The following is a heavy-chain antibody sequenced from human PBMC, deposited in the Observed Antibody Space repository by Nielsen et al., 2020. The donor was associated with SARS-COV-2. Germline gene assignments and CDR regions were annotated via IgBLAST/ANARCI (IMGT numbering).Heavy chain of an antibody. J-gene: IGHJ6*02. CDR2: MNPNSGNT. V-gene: IGHV1-8*02. D-gene: IGHD3-3*01. CDR1: GGTFSSYA. CDR3: ARGSLGTDFWSGLGYYYYYYGMDV. Sequence: ASVKVSCKASGGTFSSYAISWVRQAPGQGLEWMGWMNPNSGNTGYAQKFQGRVTMTRNTSISTAYMELSSLRSEDTAVYYCARGSLGTDFWSGLGYYYYYYGMDVWGQGTTVTVSS.